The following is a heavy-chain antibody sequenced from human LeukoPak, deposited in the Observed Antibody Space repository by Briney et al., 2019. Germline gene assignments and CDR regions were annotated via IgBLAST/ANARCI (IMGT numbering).Heavy chain of an antibody. J-gene: IGHJ4*02. CDR3: ASCYYYDSSGYYYVH. V-gene: IGHV3-21*01. CDR1: GFTFSSYS. D-gene: IGHD3-22*01. Sequence: PGGSLRLSCAASGFTFSSYSMNWVRQAPGKGLEWVSSISSSSSYIYYADSVKGRFTISRDNAKNSLYLQMNSLRADDTAVYYCASCYYYDSSGYYYVHWGQGTLVTVSS. CDR2: ISSSSSYI.